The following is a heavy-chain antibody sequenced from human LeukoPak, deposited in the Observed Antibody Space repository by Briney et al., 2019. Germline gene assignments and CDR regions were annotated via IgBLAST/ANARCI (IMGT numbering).Heavy chain of an antibody. Sequence: GGSLRLSCAASGFTFSSYWMSWVRQAPGKGLEWVANIKQDGSEKYYVDSVKGRFTISRDNAKNTLYLQMNSLRAEDTAVYYCAKDSRITIFGVVTRPFDYWGQGTLVTVSS. CDR1: GFTFSSYW. J-gene: IGHJ4*02. CDR3: AKDSRITIFGVVTRPFDY. CDR2: IKQDGSEK. V-gene: IGHV3-7*03. D-gene: IGHD3-3*01.